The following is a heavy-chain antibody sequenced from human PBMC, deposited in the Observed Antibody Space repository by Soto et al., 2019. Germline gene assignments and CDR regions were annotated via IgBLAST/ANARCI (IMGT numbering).Heavy chain of an antibody. CDR1: GFTFSSYE. J-gene: IGHJ4*02. V-gene: IGHV3-48*03. CDR2: ISSNGSTI. D-gene: IGHD6-25*01. Sequence: GGSLRLSCAASGFTFSSYEMNWVRQAPGKGLEWVSYISSNGSTIYYADSVKGRFTISRDNAKNSLYLQMNSLRAEDTAVYYCARSNSAGRVDYWGQGTLVTVSS. CDR3: ARSNSAGRVDY.